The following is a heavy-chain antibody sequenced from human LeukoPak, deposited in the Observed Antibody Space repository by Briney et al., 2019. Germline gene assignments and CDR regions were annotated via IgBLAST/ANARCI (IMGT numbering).Heavy chain of an antibody. V-gene: IGHV4-59*01. CDR1: GGSISSYY. CDR2: FYNSGST. CDR3: ARVDGRDGYNYDYYYYMDV. Sequence: PSETLSLTCTVSGGSISSYYWSWIRQPPGKGLEWIGYFYNSGSTNYNPSLKSRVTISVDTSKNQFSLKLSSVTAADTAVYYCARVDGRDGYNYDYYYYMDVWGKGTTVTVSS. D-gene: IGHD5-24*01. J-gene: IGHJ6*03.